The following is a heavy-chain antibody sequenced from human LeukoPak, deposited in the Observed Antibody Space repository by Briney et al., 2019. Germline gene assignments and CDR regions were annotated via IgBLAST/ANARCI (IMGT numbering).Heavy chain of an antibody. CDR2: ISYDGTII. V-gene: IGHV3-30-3*01. CDR3: ARADYGDDLRRGS. J-gene: IGHJ5*02. Sequence: GGSLRLSCVGSGFTFNRYGLHWVRQAPGQGLEWVAGISYDGTIIHYADSVKGRFSISRDNSRSTLFLQMSSLRPDDTAFYYCARADYGDDLRRGSWGQGTLVTVSS. CDR1: GFTFNRYG. D-gene: IGHD4/OR15-4a*01.